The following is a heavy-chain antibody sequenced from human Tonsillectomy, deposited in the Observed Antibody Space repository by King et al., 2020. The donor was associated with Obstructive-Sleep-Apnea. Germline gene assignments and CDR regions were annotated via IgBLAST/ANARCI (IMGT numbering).Heavy chain of an antibody. CDR1: GYNFANYW. CDR3: AVSRYYYDNNGFFFNY. J-gene: IGHJ4*02. CDR2: IYPGDSDS. V-gene: IGHV5-51*01. Sequence: VQLVESGAEVKKPGESLTISCTGSGYNFANYWIGWVRQMPGKGLEWMGIIYPGDSDSRYSPYFQGQVTISADKSINTAYLQWSSLQASDTAIYYCAVSRYYYDNNGFFFNYWGQGSLVTVSS. D-gene: IGHD3-22*01.